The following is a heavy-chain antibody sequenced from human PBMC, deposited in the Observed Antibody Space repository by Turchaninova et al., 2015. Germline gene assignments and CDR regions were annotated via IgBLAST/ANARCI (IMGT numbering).Heavy chain of an antibody. CDR1: GFSSNVGGEG. V-gene: IGHV2-5*02. D-gene: IGHD3-16*01. Sequence: QITLTEPGPTLVKPTQTLTLTCAFSGFSSNVGGEGVVWILQPPGKALEWLAIIYWDDDRRYNPSLKTRLTITKYPSKDQVVLTMTNMDPVDTATYFCAHRRPLLGSDDYYEEYFDYWGQGTRVTVSS. J-gene: IGHJ4*02. CDR3: AHRRPLLGSDDYYEEYFDY. CDR2: IYWDDDR.